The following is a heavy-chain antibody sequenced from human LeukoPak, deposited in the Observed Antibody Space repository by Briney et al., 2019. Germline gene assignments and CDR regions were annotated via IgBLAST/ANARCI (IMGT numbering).Heavy chain of an antibody. V-gene: IGHV4-59*08. CDR3: ARNNWNYGWFEWFDP. Sequence: SETLSLTCTVSGGSISSYYWSWIRQPPGKGLEWIGYIYYSGSTNYNPSLKSRVTISVDTSKNQFSLKLSSVTAADTAVYYCARNNWNYGWFEWFDPWGQGTLVTVSS. CDR2: IYYSGST. J-gene: IGHJ5*02. D-gene: IGHD1-7*01. CDR1: GGSISSYY.